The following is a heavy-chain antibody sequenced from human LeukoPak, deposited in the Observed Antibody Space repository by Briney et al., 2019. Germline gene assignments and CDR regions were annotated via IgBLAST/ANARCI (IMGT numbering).Heavy chain of an antibody. CDR1: GYSFTAFY. CDR2: IHPRSGDT. J-gene: IGHJ4*02. D-gene: IGHD3-10*01. CDR3: ARDGEYGSGSYYRGCFDY. V-gene: IGHV1-2*02. Sequence: ASVKFSCKASGYSFTAFYIHWLRQAPGQGLEWMGWIHPRSGDTNYAQKFQGRVTMTRDTSINTAYMDLNSLRSDDTAVYYCARDGEYGSGSYYRGCFDYWGPGALVTVSS.